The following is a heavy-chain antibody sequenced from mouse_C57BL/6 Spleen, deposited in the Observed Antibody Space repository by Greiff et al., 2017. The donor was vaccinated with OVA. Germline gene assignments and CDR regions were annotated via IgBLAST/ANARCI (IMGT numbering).Heavy chain of an antibody. D-gene: IGHD4-1*01. CDR2: ISDGGSYT. CDR1: GFTFSSYA. Sequence: EVKVEESGGGLVKPGGSLKLSCAASGFTFSSYAMSWVRQTPEKRLEWVATISDGGSYTYYPDNVKGRFTISRDNAKNNLYLQMSHLKSEDTAMYYCARETGKGGWFAYWGQGTLVTVSA. J-gene: IGHJ3*01. V-gene: IGHV5-4*01. CDR3: ARETGKGGWFAY.